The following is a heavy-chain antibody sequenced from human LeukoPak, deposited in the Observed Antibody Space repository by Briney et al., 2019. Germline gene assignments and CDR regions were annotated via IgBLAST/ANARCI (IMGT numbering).Heavy chain of an antibody. D-gene: IGHD6-13*01. CDR3: AKDPGIAAGRGYFFDY. CDR2: ISGSGGST. Sequence: GGSLRLSCAASGFTFSSYAMSWVRQAPGKGLEWVSAISGSGGSTYYADSVKGRFTISRDNSKNTLYLQVNSLRADDTAVYYCAKDPGIAAGRGYFFDYWGQGTLVTVSS. V-gene: IGHV3-23*01. CDR1: GFTFSSYA. J-gene: IGHJ4*02.